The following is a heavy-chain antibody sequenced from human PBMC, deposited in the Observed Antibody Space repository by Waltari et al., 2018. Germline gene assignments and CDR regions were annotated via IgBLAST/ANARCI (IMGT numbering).Heavy chain of an antibody. CDR3: AKEPEGLELPLDWYFDL. Sequence: EVQLVESGGGLVQPGGSLRLSCAASGFTFSSYAMSWVRQAPGKGLEWVSAISGSGGSTYSADSVKGRFTISRDNSKNTLYLQMNSLRAEDTAVYYCAKEPEGLELPLDWYFDLWGRGTLVTVSS. J-gene: IGHJ2*01. CDR2: ISGSGGST. CDR1: GFTFSSYA. V-gene: IGHV3-23*04. D-gene: IGHD1-7*01.